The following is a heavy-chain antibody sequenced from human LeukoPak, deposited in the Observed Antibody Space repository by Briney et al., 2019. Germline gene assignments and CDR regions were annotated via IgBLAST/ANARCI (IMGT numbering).Heavy chain of an antibody. V-gene: IGHV4-39*07. CDR2: IFYSGRT. D-gene: IGHD1-26*01. CDR1: GGSISSSTYY. J-gene: IGHJ4*02. Sequence: SETLSLTCTVSGGSISSSTYYWGWIRQPPGKGLEWIGSIFYSGRTYYNPSLKSRVTMSVDTSKNQFSLRLSSVNAEDTAVYYCARDSGSGSYVRYFDYWGQGTLVTVSS. CDR3: ARDSGSGSYVRYFDY.